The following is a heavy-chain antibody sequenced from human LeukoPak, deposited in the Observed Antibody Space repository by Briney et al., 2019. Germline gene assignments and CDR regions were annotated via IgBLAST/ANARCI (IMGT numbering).Heavy chain of an antibody. CDR2: ISYDGSNK. CDR3: ARDRGVVPAAILNVFDY. V-gene: IGHV3-30*03. CDR1: GFTFSSYG. D-gene: IGHD2-2*01. Sequence: GGSLRLSCAASGFTFSSYGMHWVRQAPGKGLEWVAVISYDGSNKYYADSVKGRFTISRDNSKNTLYLQMNSLRAEDTAVYYCARDRGVVPAAILNVFDYWGQGTLVTVSS. J-gene: IGHJ4*02.